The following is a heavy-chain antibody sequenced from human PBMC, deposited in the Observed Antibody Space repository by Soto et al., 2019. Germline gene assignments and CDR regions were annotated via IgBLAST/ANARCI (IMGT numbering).Heavy chain of an antibody. CDR3: AKDFHSMDV. CDR2: ISYDGSNK. J-gene: IGHJ6*02. V-gene: IGHV3-30*18. CDR1: GFTFSSYS. Sequence: PGGSLRLSCAASGFTFSSYSMNWVRQAPGKGLEWVAVISYDGSNKYYADSVKGRFTISRDNSKNTLYLQMNSLRAEDTAVYYCAKDFHSMDVWGQGATVTVSS.